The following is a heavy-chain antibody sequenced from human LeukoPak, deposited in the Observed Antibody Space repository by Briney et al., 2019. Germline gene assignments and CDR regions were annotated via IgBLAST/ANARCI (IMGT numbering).Heavy chain of an antibody. V-gene: IGHV4-30-4*08. CDR1: GGSISSGDYY. CDR2: IYYSGST. J-gene: IGHJ6*03. CDR3: AREPRYGSGSYYNYMDV. D-gene: IGHD3-10*01. Sequence: SETLSLTCTVSGGSISSGDYYWSWIRQPPGKGLEWIGYIYYSGSTYYNPSLKSRVTISVDTSKNQFSLKLSSVTAADTAVYCCAREPRYGSGSYYNYMDVWGKGTTVTVSS.